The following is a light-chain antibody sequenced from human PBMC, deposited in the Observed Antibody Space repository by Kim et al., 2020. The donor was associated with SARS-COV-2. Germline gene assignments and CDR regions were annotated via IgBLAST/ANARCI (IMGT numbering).Light chain of an antibody. CDR2: AVS. CDR1: RTMRKY. V-gene: IGKV1-27*01. J-gene: IGKJ2*01. CDR3: QNYDTVPYT. Sequence: YAYVGERVTIAWRASRTMRKYVAWCKQKPGKVPKLLIHAVSTLQRGVPARFSGGGSGKDFTLTNRSLQPEDVTTYYWQNYDTVPYTFGQGTKLE.